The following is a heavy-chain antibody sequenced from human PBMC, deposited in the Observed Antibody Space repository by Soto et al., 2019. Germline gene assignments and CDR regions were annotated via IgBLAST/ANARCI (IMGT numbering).Heavy chain of an antibody. CDR3: SLGTWSAETFDI. J-gene: IGHJ3*02. CDR2: ILPMLDIT. V-gene: IGHV1-69*02. Sequence: QVQLVQSGAEVKKPGSSVKVSCKASGGTFSTYTVVWVRQAPGQGLEWVGRILPMLDITNSAQSFQGRVTMTADKSTNTAYLELTRLRSEDTAVYFCSLGTWSAETFDIWSRGTMVTVSS. D-gene: IGHD3-3*01. CDR1: GGTFSTYT.